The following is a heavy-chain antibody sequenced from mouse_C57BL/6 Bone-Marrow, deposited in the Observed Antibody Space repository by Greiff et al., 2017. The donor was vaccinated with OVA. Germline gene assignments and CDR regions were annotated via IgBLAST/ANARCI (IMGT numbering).Heavy chain of an antibody. V-gene: IGHV1-52*01. D-gene: IGHD2-1*01. CDR1: GYTFTSYW. J-gene: IGHJ2*01. CDR3: ARRNLLQDYFDY. Sequence: QVQLKESGAELVRPGSSVKLSCKASGYTFTSYWMHWVKQRPIQGLEWIGNIDPSDSETHYNQKFKDKATLTVDKSSSTAYMQLSSLTSEDSAVYYCARRNLLQDYFDYWGQGTTLTVSS. CDR2: IDPSDSET.